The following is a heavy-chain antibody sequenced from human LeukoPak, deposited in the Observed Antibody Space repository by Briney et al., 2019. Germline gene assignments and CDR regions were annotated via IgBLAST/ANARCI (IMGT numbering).Heavy chain of an antibody. D-gene: IGHD5-18*01. V-gene: IGHV3-23*01. CDR1: GFTFSSYA. CDR2: ISGSGGST. CDR3: AKNQGPGYSYDRFDY. Sequence: GGSLRLSCAASGFTFSSYAMSWVRQAPGKGLEWVSAISGSGGSTYYAESVKGRFTISRDNSKNTLYLQMNSLRAEDTAVYYCAKNQGPGYSYDRFDYWGQGTLVTVSS. J-gene: IGHJ4*02.